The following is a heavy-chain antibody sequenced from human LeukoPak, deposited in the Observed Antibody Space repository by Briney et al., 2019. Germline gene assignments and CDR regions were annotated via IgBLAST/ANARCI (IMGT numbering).Heavy chain of an antibody. J-gene: IGHJ4*02. CDR2: IKQDGSVK. CDR1: GFTFSSYW. D-gene: IGHD2-21*01. CDR3: ATLYDDGDYLSFDY. Sequence: PGGSLRLSCAASGFTFSSYWMSWVRQAPGKGLEWVANIKQDGSVKFYVDSVEGRFTISRDNAKNSLYLQMNNLRAEDTAMYYCATLYDDGDYLSFDYRGRGTLVTVSS. V-gene: IGHV3-7*01.